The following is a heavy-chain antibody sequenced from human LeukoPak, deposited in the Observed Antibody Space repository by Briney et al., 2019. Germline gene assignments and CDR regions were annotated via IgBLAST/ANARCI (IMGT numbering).Heavy chain of an antibody. D-gene: IGHD3-22*01. Sequence: PSETLSLTCTVSGGSVSTSNYYWGWIRQPPGKGLERIGNIYYSGSTYYNPSLRSRVTISVDTSNNQFSLKLSSVTAADTALYYCARPYDSSGYNDFWFDPWGQGTLVTVSS. CDR3: ARPYDSSGYNDFWFDP. J-gene: IGHJ5*02. CDR1: GGSVSTSNYY. CDR2: IYYSGST. V-gene: IGHV4-39*01.